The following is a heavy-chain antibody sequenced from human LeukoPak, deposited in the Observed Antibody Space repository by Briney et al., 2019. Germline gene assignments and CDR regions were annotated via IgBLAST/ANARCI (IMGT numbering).Heavy chain of an antibody. CDR3: ARESRRYSSGWYIRSASGYYFDY. V-gene: IGHV3-7*01. CDR1: GFTFSSYW. Sequence: PGGSLRLSCAASGFTFSSYWMSWVRQAPGKGLEWVANIKQDGSEKYYVDSVKGRFTISRDNAKNSLYLQMNSLRAEDTAVYYCARESRRYSSGWYIRSASGYYFDYWGQGTLVTVSS. CDR2: IKQDGSEK. D-gene: IGHD6-19*01. J-gene: IGHJ4*02.